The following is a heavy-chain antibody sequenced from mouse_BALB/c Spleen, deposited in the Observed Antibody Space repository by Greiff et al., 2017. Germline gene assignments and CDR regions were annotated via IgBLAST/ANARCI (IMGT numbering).Heavy chain of an antibody. CDR2: IDPANGNT. CDR3: APIDGYYAWFAY. V-gene: IGHV14-3*02. D-gene: IGHD2-3*01. CDR1: GFNIKDTY. Sequence: VQLQQSGAELVKPGASVKLSCTASGFNIKDTYMHWVKQRPEQGLEWIGRIDPANGNTKYDPKFQGKATITADTSSNTAYLQLSSLTSEDTAVYYGAPIDGYYAWFAYWGQGTLVTVSA. J-gene: IGHJ3*01.